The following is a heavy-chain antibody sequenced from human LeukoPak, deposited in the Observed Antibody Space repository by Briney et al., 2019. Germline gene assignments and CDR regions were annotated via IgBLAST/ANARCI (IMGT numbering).Heavy chain of an antibody. CDR1: GYTFTSYG. D-gene: IGHD2-21*02. Sequence: ASVKVSCKASGYTFTSYGISWVRQAPGQGLEWMGWISAYNGNTNYAQKLQGRVTMTTDTSTSTAYMELRSLRSDDTAVYYCARDLKWVGDCGVFDYWGQGTLVTVSS. J-gene: IGHJ4*02. V-gene: IGHV1-18*01. CDR3: ARDLKWVGDCGVFDY. CDR2: ISAYNGNT.